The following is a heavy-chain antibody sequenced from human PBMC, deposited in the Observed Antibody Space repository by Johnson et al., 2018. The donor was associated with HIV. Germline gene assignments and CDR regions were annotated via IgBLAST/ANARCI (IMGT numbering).Heavy chain of an antibody. CDR3: TTVRMSSAYAFDI. CDR2: ISSSGSTI. Sequence: QEQLVESGGGLVKPGGSLRLSCAASGFTFSDYYMSWIRQAPGKGLEWVSYISSSGSTIYYADSVKGRFTISRDNAKNSLYLQMNRLRAEDTAVYYCTTVRMSSAYAFDIWGQGTTVTVSS. CDR1: GFTFSDYY. V-gene: IGHV3-11*01. D-gene: IGHD6-25*01. J-gene: IGHJ3*02.